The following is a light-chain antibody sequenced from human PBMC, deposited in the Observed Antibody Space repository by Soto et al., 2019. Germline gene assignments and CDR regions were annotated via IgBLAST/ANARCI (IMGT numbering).Light chain of an antibody. Sequence: EIVFTQSPATLSLSPGERATLSCRASQRISGYLAWYQQKPGQAPRLLIYDASNRATGIPVRFSGSGSGTDYALTITNLEPEDFAIYYCQQRSNWPWTFGQGTKVDI. V-gene: IGKV3-11*01. CDR2: DAS. CDR1: QRISGY. CDR3: QQRSNWPWT. J-gene: IGKJ1*01.